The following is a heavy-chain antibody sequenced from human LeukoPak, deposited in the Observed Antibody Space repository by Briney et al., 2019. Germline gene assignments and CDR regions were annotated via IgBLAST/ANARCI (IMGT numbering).Heavy chain of an antibody. D-gene: IGHD2-15*01. CDR1: GGSINSGGYY. CDR3: ARRILMDV. Sequence: PSETLSLTCTVSGGSINSGGYYWSWIQQPAGKGLEWIGRIYTSGSTNYNPSLKSRVTISVDTSKNQFSLKLSSVTAADTAVYYCARRILMDVWGKGTTVTVSS. CDR2: IYTSGST. J-gene: IGHJ6*04. V-gene: IGHV4-61*02.